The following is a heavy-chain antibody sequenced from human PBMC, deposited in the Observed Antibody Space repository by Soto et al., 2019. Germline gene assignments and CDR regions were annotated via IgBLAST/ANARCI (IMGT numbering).Heavy chain of an antibody. Sequence: PSETLSLTCAVSGGSISSGGYSWSWIRQPPRKGLEWIGYIYHSGSTYYNPSLKSRVTISVDKSKNQFSLKLSSVTAADTAVYYCARSPDSSGYYPRRYYYGMDVWGQGTTVTVSS. CDR1: GGSISSGGYS. CDR3: ARSPDSSGYYPRRYYYGMDV. CDR2: IYHSGST. J-gene: IGHJ6*02. D-gene: IGHD3-22*01. V-gene: IGHV4-30-2*01.